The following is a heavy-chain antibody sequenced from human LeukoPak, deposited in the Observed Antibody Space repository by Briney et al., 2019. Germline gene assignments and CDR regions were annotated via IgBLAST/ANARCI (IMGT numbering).Heavy chain of an antibody. Sequence: GGSLRPSCSASGFTFSSYAMHWVRQAPGKGLEYVSVISGDGGSTYYADSVKGRFTISRDNSKNTLYLQMSSLRAEDTAVYYCVKDRYCSSTSCYSILDYWGQGTLVTVSS. CDR1: GFTFSSYA. CDR3: VKDRYCSSTSCYSILDY. J-gene: IGHJ4*02. V-gene: IGHV3-64D*06. D-gene: IGHD2-2*01. CDR2: ISGDGGST.